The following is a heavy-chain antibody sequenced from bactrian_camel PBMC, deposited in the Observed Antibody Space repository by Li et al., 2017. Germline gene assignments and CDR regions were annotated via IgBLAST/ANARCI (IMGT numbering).Heavy chain of an antibody. J-gene: IGHJ4*01. V-gene: IGHV3S25*01. CDR1: GSTSIHYC. D-gene: IGHD7*01. CDR2: IATGSGNT. Sequence: GGSVQAGGSLSLSCAGPGSTSIHYCMGWFRQAPGKEREGVARIATGSGNTYYADSVKGRFTVSQDNAKSTNTVSLQMNSLKPEDTAMYYCAAAGPCVHDSPSVPGATYYHSWGQGTQVTVS. CDR3: AAAGPCVHDSPSVPGATYYHS.